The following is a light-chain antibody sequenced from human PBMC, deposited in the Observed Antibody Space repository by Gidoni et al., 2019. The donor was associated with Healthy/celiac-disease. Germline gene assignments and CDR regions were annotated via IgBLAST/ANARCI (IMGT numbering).Light chain of an antibody. J-gene: IGKJ1*01. CDR1: QSVSSN. CDR3: QHSKT. CDR2: GAS. Sequence: EIVMTQSPATLSVSPGERATLSCRASQSVSSNLAWYQQKPGQAPRLLIYGASTRATGFPARFSGSGSGTEFTLTISSLQSEDFAVYYCQHSKTFGQGTKVEIK. V-gene: IGKV3-15*01.